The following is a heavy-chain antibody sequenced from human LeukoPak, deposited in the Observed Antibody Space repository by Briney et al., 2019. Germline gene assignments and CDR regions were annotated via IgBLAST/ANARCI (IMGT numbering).Heavy chain of an antibody. D-gene: IGHD2-2*01. J-gene: IGHJ4*02. Sequence: ASVKVSCKASGYTFTCYYMHWVRQAPGQGLEWMGWINPNNGGTNYAQKFQGRVTMTRDTSISTAYMELSRLTSDDTAVYYCARGRGTTSSNFDDWSQGTLVTVSS. CDR2: INPNNGGT. V-gene: IGHV1-2*02. CDR3: ARGRGTTSSNFDD. CDR1: GYTFTCYY.